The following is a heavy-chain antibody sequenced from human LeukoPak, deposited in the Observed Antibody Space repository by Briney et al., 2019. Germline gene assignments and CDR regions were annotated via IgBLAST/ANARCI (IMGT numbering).Heavy chain of an antibody. J-gene: IGHJ4*02. CDR2: ISAYNGNT. D-gene: IGHD1-26*01. CDR3: ARDLDQYSGRFGGFGHDF. V-gene: IGHV1-18*01. Sequence: GASVKVSCKASGYTFTSYGISWVRQAPGQGLEWMGWISAYNGNTNYAQKLQGRVTMTTDTSTSTAYMEQRSLRSDDTAVYYCARDLDQYSGRFGGFGHDFWGQGTLVTVSS. CDR1: GYTFTSYG.